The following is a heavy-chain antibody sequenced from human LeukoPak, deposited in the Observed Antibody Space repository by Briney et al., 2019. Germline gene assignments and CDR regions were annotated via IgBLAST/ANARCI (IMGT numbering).Heavy chain of an antibody. V-gene: IGHV4-30-4*01. J-gene: IGHJ5*01. CDR3: ARLRLKSSWFDS. CDR2: IYFRGST. D-gene: IGHD5-24*01. CDR1: GGSTNSGDDC. Sequence: SETLSLTCTVSGGSTNSGDDCWSCIRQPPVKGLEWIGYIYFRGSTYYNPSLKSRVTISADTSTNQFSLGLSYVTAADTAVYYCARLRLKSSWFDSWGQGTLVTVSS.